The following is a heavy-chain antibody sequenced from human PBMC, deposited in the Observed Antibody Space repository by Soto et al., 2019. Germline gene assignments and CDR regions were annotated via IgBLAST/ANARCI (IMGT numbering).Heavy chain of an antibody. CDR1: GYTFTTHG. Sequence: QVQLVQSGAEVKKPGASVKVSCKASGYTFTTHGISWVRQAPGQGLEWMGWVSGDNGHTNYAQSLQGRVTMTTDTSTNTGYMELRSLRSVDTAVYYCARDLGYCRSGTCYREWFDPWGQGTLVTVSS. CDR3: ARDLGYCRSGTCYREWFDP. V-gene: IGHV1-18*01. J-gene: IGHJ5*02. CDR2: VSGDNGHT. D-gene: IGHD2-15*01.